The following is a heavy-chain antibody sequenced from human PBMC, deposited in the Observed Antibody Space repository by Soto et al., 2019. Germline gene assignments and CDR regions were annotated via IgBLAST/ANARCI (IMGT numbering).Heavy chain of an antibody. J-gene: IGHJ5*02. CDR3: ARDISTNWFDP. V-gene: IGHV3-33*08. CDR2: IWYDGSNK. Sequence: PWGSLRLSCAASGFTFSNYYMHWVRQAPGKGLEWVAVIWYDGSNKYYADSVKGRFTISRDNSKNTLYLQMNSLRAEDTAVYYCARDISTNWFDPWGQGTLVTVSS. CDR1: GFTFSNYY. D-gene: IGHD6-13*01.